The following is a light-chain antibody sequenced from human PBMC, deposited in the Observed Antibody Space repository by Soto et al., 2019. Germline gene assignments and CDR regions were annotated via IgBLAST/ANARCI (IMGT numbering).Light chain of an antibody. V-gene: IGKV1-27*01. CDR3: QKYNSAPLT. Sequence: DIQMTQSPSSLSASIGDRITITCRASQGIRNSLAWYQQKPGKVPKLLIYAASTLQSGVPSRLSGSGSGTDFTLTIRSLQPEDVATYSCQKYNSAPLTFGGGTDVDIK. CDR1: QGIRNS. CDR2: AAS. J-gene: IGKJ4*01.